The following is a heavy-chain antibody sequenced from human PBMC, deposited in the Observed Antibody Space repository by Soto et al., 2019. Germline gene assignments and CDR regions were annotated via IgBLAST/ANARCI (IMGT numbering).Heavy chain of an antibody. CDR1: GYTVTTHY. Sequence: QVQLVQSGAEVKKPGASVKISCTASGYTVTTHYMHWVRQAPGRGLEWMGAINPGSGAAKYTQTFQARVNMRRDTSTNTVYMEMSALRSGDTAVFYCARGGEVGVAGSAAFDMWGQGTMVTVSS. J-gene: IGHJ3*02. CDR2: INPGSGAA. CDR3: ARGGEVGVAGSAAFDM. D-gene: IGHD3-3*01. V-gene: IGHV1-46*01.